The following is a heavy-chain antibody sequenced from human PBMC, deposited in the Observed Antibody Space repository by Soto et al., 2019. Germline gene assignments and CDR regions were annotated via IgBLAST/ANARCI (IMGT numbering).Heavy chain of an antibody. Sequence: ASVKVSCKASGYTFTSYYMNWVRQAPGQGLEWLGIINPSGGYTTYAQRFLGRVTISVDMSISTAHLQWYDLKASDSAMYYCARHIGAYYDNNGYPYFDYWGQGTRVTVSS. J-gene: IGHJ4*02. D-gene: IGHD3-22*01. CDR1: GYTFTSYY. CDR2: INPSGGYT. V-gene: IGHV1-46*01. CDR3: ARHIGAYYDNNGYPYFDY.